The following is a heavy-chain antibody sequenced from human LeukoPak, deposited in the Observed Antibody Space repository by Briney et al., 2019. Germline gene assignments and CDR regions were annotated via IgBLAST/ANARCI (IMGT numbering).Heavy chain of an antibody. D-gene: IGHD3-3*01. CDR2: ISGSGGDT. Sequence: PGGSLRLSCAASGFTFSNFLMTWVRQAPGKGPEWVSAISGSGGDTYYADSVKGRFTISRDNSKNTLYLQMNSLRAEDTAVYYCARSLTYYDFWSGYYTGLEGGLFDYWGQGTLVTVSS. V-gene: IGHV3-23*01. J-gene: IGHJ4*02. CDR1: GFTFSNFL. CDR3: ARSLTYYDFWSGYYTGLEGGLFDY.